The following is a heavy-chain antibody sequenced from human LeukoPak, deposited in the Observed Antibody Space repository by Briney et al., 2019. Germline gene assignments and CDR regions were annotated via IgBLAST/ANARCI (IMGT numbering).Heavy chain of an antibody. J-gene: IGHJ6*02. CDR1: GFTFSTYW. CDR3: ARGYYDMDV. CDR2: IKQDGSAK. V-gene: IGHV3-7*05. Sequence: GGSLRLSCAASGFTFSTYWMNWVRKAAGKGLEWVANIKQDGSAKYYVDSVKGRFTISRDNANNSLYLQMNSLRAEDTAVYYCARGYYDMDVWGQGTTVTVTS.